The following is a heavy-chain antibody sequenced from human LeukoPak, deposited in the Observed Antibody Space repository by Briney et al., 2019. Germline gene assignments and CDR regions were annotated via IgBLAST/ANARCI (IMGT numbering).Heavy chain of an antibody. J-gene: IGHJ4*02. CDR3: AGSIAARLDY. CDR1: GGSISSYY. Sequence: SETLSLTCTVSGGSISSYYWSWIRQPPGQGPEWIGYISYTGSTNYSPSLKGRVTISVDMSKNQFSLKLSSVTAADTAVYYCAGSIAARLDYWGQGTLVTVSS. D-gene: IGHD6-6*01. CDR2: ISYTGST. V-gene: IGHV4-59*12.